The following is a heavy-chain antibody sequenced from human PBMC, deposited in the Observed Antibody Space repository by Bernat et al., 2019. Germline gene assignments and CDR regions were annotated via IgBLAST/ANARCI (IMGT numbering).Heavy chain of an antibody. CDR2: IKQDGSEK. V-gene: IGHV3-7*01. Sequence: EVQLVESGGGLVQPGGSLRLSCAASGSTFSSYWMSWVRQAPGKGLEWVANIKQDGSEKYYVDSVKGRFAISRDNPKNTLYLQMNSLRAEDTAVYYCARDMVRGVIIWYYYYGMDVWGQGTTVTVSS. CDR1: GSTFSSYW. CDR3: ARDMVRGVIIWYYYYGMDV. J-gene: IGHJ6*02. D-gene: IGHD3-10*01.